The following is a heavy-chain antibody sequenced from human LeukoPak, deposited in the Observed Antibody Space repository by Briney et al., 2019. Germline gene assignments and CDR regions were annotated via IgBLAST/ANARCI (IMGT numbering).Heavy chain of an antibody. CDR3: AKRGVERVGDYHYYYYLDV. D-gene: IGHD1-1*01. CDR1: GFTSSSYA. Sequence: GGSPRLSCAASGFTSSSYAMNWVRQAPGKGLQWVSSISDSGDSTYYADSVKGRFTISRDTSKNTLFLQMNSLRAEDTALYYCAKRGVERVGDYHYYYYLDVWGKGTTVTVSS. J-gene: IGHJ6*03. CDR2: ISDSGDST. V-gene: IGHV3-23*01.